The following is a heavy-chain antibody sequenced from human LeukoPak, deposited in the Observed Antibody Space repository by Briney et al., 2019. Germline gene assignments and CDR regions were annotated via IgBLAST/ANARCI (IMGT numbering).Heavy chain of an antibody. CDR2: IIPILGIA. Sequence: SVKVSCKASGGTFSSSYAISWVRQAPGQGLEWMGRIIPILGIANYAQKFQGRVTITADKSTSTAYMELSSLRSEDTAVYYCARDRGDGYNYSPFDYWGQGTLVTVSS. D-gene: IGHD5-24*01. CDR3: ARDRGDGYNYSPFDY. CDR1: GGTFSSSYA. J-gene: IGHJ4*02. V-gene: IGHV1-69*04.